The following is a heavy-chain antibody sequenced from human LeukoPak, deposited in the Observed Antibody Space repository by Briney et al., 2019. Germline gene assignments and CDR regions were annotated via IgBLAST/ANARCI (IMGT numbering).Heavy chain of an antibody. Sequence: SQTLSLTCAISGDSVSSNSAAWNWIRHSPSRGLEWLGRTYYRSKWYNDFAVSVKSRITINPDTSKNQFSLQLNSVTPEDTAVYYCARAHVAAADLDYWGQGTLVTVSS. J-gene: IGHJ4*02. CDR3: ARAHVAAADLDY. CDR1: GDSVSSNSAA. CDR2: TYYRSKWYN. D-gene: IGHD6-13*01. V-gene: IGHV6-1*01.